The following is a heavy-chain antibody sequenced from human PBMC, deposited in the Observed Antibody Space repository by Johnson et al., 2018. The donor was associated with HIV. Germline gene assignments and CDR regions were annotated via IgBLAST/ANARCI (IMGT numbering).Heavy chain of an antibody. D-gene: IGHD1-26*01. J-gene: IGHJ3*02. CDR1: GLNFSDYG. V-gene: IGHV3-30*18. CDR2: ISFDGSNE. CDR3: AKESKWESRTPHAFDM. Sequence: QVQLVESGGGVVQPGMFVRLSCAASGLNFSDYGMHWVRQAPGKGLEWVAVISFDGSNEYYTDSVKGRFTVSRDNSKNTLYLQMKSLRPEDTAVYYCAKESKWESRTPHAFDMWGQGTMVTVSS.